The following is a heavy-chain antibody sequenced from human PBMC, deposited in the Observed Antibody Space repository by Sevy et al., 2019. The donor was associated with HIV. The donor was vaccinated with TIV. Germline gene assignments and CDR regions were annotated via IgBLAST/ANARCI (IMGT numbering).Heavy chain of an antibody. J-gene: IGHJ6*02. D-gene: IGHD1-26*01. Sequence: GGSLRLSCAASGFTFSSYWMHWVRQAPGKGLVRVSRINSDGSSTSYADSVKGRFAISRDNAKNTLYLQMNSLRAEDTAVYYCARGGIVTLTGGYYYYYGMDVWGQGTTVTVSS. V-gene: IGHV3-74*01. CDR2: INSDGSST. CDR1: GFTFSSYW. CDR3: ARGGIVTLTGGYYYYYGMDV.